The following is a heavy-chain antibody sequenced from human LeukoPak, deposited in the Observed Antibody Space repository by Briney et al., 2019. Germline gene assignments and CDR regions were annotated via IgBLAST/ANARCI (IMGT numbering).Heavy chain of an antibody. CDR1: GFTFSNCG. CDR3: ARYVDDFRLIDY. J-gene: IGHJ4*02. CDR2: IWYDGSYK. Sequence: GGSLRLSCAASGFTFSNCGMHWVRQAPGKGLEWVAVIWYDGSYKYYADSVKGRFTISRDNSKKMLYLQLSSLRAEDTAVYYCARYVDDFRLIDYWGQGTLVTVSS. D-gene: IGHD3-3*01. V-gene: IGHV3-33*01.